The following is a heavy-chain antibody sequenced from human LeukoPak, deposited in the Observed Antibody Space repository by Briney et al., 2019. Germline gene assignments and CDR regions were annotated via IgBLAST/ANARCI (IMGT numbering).Heavy chain of an antibody. V-gene: IGHV3-48*03. Sequence: PGGSLRLSCAASVFTFSRYEMNWVRQAPGEGLEWVSYISSSGSTIYYADSVEGRFTISRDNAKNSLYLQMNSLRAEDTAVYYCARDYGYNLQGLFDYWGQGTLVTVSS. CDR2: ISSSGSTI. J-gene: IGHJ4*02. CDR3: ARDYGYNLQGLFDY. D-gene: IGHD5-24*01. CDR1: VFTFSRYE.